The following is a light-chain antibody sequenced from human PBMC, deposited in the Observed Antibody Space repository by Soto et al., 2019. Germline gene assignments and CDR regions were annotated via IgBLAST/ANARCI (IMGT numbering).Light chain of an antibody. CDR2: GAS. CDR1: QSVSGSS. J-gene: IGKJ3*01. V-gene: IGKV3-20*01. Sequence: EMVLTQSPGTLSLSPGERATLSSRASQSVSGSSLAWYQQKPGQAPRLLIYGASSRATGIPDRFSGSGSGTDFTLTINRLEPEDFAVYYCQQYDSSPSSFTFGPGTKVDIK. CDR3: QQYDSSPSSFT.